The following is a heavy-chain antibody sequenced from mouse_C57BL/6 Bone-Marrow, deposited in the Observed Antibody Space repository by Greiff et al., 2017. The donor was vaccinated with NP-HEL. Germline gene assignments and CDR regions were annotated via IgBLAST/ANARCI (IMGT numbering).Heavy chain of an antibody. CDR2: ITYDGSST. Sequence: EVKLVESEGGLVQPGSSMKLSCTTSGFTFSDYYMAWVRQVPEKGLDWVANITYDGSSTYYLDSLKSRFIISRDNAKNILYLQMSSLKSEDTATYYCAREGGLRRRTYAMDYWGQGTSVTVSS. V-gene: IGHV5-16*01. CDR1: GFTFSDYY. D-gene: IGHD2-4*01. J-gene: IGHJ4*01. CDR3: AREGGLRRRTYAMDY.